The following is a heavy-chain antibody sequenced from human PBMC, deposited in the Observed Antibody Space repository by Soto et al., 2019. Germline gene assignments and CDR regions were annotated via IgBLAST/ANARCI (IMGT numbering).Heavy chain of an antibody. CDR3: AHRVLRTVFGLVTTTAIYFDF. CDR2: IYWDDYK. D-gene: IGHD3-3*01. J-gene: IGHJ4*02. V-gene: IGHV2-5*02. CDR1: GFSLTTSGVG. Sequence: QITLNESGPTQVNPRQTLTLTCTFSGFSLTTSGVGVGWIRQSPGKAPEWLALIYWDDYKRYSPSLKSRLTITKDTSKRQKVLTMADLDPTDTATYYCAHRVLRTVFGLVTTTAIYFDFWGQGTPVAVSS.